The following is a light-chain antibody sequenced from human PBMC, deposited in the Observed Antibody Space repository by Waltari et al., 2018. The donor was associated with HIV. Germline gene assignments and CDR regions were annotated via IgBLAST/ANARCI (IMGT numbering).Light chain of an antibody. CDR1: QSIGSS. Sequence: ELVLTQFPDFQSVTAKEKVTITCRASQSIGSSLHWYQQKPDQSPKLLIKYFSQSISGVPSRFSGSGSGTDFTLTINSLEAEDAATYYCHQSRSLPITFGQGTRLEIK. CDR2: YFS. V-gene: IGKV6-21*02. CDR3: HQSRSLPIT. J-gene: IGKJ5*01.